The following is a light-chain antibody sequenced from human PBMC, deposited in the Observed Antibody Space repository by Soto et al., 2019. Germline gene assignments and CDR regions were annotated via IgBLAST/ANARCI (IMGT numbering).Light chain of an antibody. CDR3: SSYTGSSTYV. CDR2: DVS. J-gene: IGLJ1*01. V-gene: IGLV2-14*01. Sequence: QSVLTQPVSVCGSPGQSITISCTGTSSDVGGYNYVSWYQQHPGKAPKLMIYDVSNRPSGISNRFSGSKSGNTASLTISGLQAEDEADYYCSSYTGSSTYVFGTGTKVTVL. CDR1: SSDVGGYNY.